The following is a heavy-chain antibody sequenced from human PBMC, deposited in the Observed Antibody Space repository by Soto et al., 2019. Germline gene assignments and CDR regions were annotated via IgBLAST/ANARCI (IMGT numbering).Heavy chain of an antibody. CDR1: GGSISSGGYS. D-gene: IGHD2-2*01. J-gene: IGHJ4*02. Sequence: QLQLQESGSGLVKPSQTLSLTCAVSGGSISSGGYSWSWIRQPPGKGLEWIGYMYHSGCTYYNPSLRSRVTISIDRSKNQFPLKLSSVTAADTAVYYCASVPDYWGQGILVTVSS. V-gene: IGHV4-30-2*01. CDR3: ASVPDY. CDR2: MYHSGCT.